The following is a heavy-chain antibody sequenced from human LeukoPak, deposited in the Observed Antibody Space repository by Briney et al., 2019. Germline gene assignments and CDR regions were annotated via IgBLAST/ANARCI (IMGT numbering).Heavy chain of an antibody. CDR2: IWYDGSNK. CDR3: ARDRRDSSGYYYVGTYDY. V-gene: IGHV3-33*01. Sequence: GGSLRLSCAASGSTFSSYGMHWVRQAPGKGLEWVAVIWYDGSNKYYADSVKGRFTISRDNSKNTLYLQMNSLRAEDTAVYYCARDRRDSSGYYYVGTYDYWGQGTLVTVSS. J-gene: IGHJ4*02. D-gene: IGHD3-22*01. CDR1: GSTFSSYG.